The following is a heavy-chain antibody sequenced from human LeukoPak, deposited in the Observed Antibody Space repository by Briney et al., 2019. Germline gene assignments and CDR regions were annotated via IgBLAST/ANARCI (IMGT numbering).Heavy chain of an antibody. V-gene: IGHV4-59*01. J-gene: IGHJ6*03. D-gene: IGHD3-9*01. Sequence: PSETLSLTCTVSGGSISSYYWSWIRQPPGKGLEWMGYIYYSGSTNYNPSLKSRVTISVDTSKNQFSLKLSSVTAADTAVYYCARVGDIFYYYMDVWGKGTTVTVSS. CDR1: GGSISSYY. CDR3: ARVGDIFYYYMDV. CDR2: IYYSGST.